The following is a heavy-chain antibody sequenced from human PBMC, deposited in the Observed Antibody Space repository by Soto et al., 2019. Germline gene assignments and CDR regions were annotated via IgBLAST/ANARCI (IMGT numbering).Heavy chain of an antibody. CDR3: ARVGGEYCSGGSCYYYYGMDV. CDR2: INTNTGNP. D-gene: IGHD2-15*01. CDR1: GYTFTSYA. V-gene: IGHV7-4-1*01. Sequence: ASVKVSCKASGYTFTSYAMNWVRQAPGQGLEWMGWINTNTGNPTYAQGFTGRFVFSLDTSVSTAYLQICSLKAEDTAVYYCARVGGEYCSGGSCYYYYGMDVWGQGTTVTVSS. J-gene: IGHJ6*02.